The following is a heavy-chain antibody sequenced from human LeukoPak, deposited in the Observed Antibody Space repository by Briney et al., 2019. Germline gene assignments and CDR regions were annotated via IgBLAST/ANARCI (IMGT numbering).Heavy chain of an antibody. D-gene: IGHD1-1*01. CDR3: GRGAALNWNSGGIDY. V-gene: IGHV3-7*01. Sequence: PGGSLRLSCAASGFTFTNYFMTWVRQAPGTGLEWVALIRQDGSDKYYVDSVKGRFTISRDNANNLLFLQMNSLRVDDMAVYYCGRGAALNWNSGGIDYWGQGTLVTVSS. CDR2: IRQDGSDK. CDR1: GFTFTNYF. J-gene: IGHJ4*02.